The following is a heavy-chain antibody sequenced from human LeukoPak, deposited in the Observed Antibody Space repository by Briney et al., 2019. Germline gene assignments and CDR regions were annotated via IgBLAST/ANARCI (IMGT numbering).Heavy chain of an antibody. V-gene: IGHV3-30-3*01. J-gene: IGHJ6*03. CDR2: ISYDGSNK. CDR3: AKEREYSSHYYMDV. Sequence: GGSLRLSCAASGFTFSSYAMHWVRQAPGKGLEWVAVISYDGSNKYYADSVKGRFTISRDNSGNTLYLQMNSLRAEDTAVYYCAKEREYSSHYYMDVWGKGTTVTVSS. D-gene: IGHD6-6*01. CDR1: GFTFSSYA.